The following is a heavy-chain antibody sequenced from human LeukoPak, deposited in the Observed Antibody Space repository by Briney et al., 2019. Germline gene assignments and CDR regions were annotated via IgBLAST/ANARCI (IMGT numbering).Heavy chain of an antibody. J-gene: IGHJ4*02. CDR1: HYSISSGYY. D-gene: IGHD6-19*01. CDR3: ARDWIAVASFDY. V-gene: IGHV4-38-2*02. CDR2: IYRNGST. Sequence: SETLSLTCTVSHYSISSGYYWGWIRQPPGKGLEWIGTIYRNGSTYFNPSLKSRVTISVDTSKNQFSLKLSSVTAADTAVYYCARDWIAVASFDYWGQGTLVTVSS.